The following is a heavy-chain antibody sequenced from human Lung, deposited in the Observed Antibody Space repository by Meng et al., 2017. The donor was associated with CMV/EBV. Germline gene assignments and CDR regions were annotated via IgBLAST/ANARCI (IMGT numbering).Heavy chain of an antibody. V-gene: IGHV4-34*01. CDR1: GGSFSGYY. J-gene: IGHJ4*02. Sequence: LRLXCAVYGGSFSGYYWTWIRQPPGKGLEWIGEINHSRNTNYNPPLKSRVTMSVDTSKNQFSLNLSSVSAADTAVYYCARGRVAARQIQRPGLYFDYWXQGHXVTGAS. D-gene: IGHD6-6*01. CDR2: INHSRNT. CDR3: ARGRVAARQIQRPGLYFDY.